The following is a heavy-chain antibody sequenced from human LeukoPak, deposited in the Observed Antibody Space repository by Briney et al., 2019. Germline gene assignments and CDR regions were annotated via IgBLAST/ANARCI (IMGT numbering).Heavy chain of an antibody. CDR2: IIPIFGTA. CDR3: ASPLAVGYCSGGSCYGN. D-gene: IGHD2-15*01. J-gene: IGHJ4*02. Sequence: SVKVSCKASGGTFSSYAISWVRQAPGQGPEWMGGIIPIFGTANYAQKFQGRVTITADKSTSTAYMELSSLRSEDTAVYYCASPLAVGYCSGGSCYGNWGQGTLVTVSS. CDR1: GGTFSSYA. V-gene: IGHV1-69*06.